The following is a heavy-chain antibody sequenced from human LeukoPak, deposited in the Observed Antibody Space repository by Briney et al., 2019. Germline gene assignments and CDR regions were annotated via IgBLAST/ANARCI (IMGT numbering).Heavy chain of an antibody. CDR1: GFTFSDYA. CDR2: ISYDGSKK. CDR3: AREVHSGRGRHYYYCTDV. Sequence: GRSLRLSCADSGFTFSDYAMQWVRQAPGKGLEWVAVISYDGSKKYYADPVKGRFTISRDNSKNTLYLQMNSLGAEDTAVYYCAREVHSGRGRHYYYCTDVWGQGTTLTVSS. V-gene: IGHV3-30*04. D-gene: IGHD6-13*01. J-gene: IGHJ6*02.